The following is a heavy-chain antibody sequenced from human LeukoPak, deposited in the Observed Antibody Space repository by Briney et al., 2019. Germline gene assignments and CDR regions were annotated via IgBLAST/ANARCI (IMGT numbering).Heavy chain of an antibody. D-gene: IGHD6-19*01. Sequence: QTGGSLRLSCAASGFTFSSYWMSWVRQAPGKGLEWVANIKQDGSEKYYVDSVKGRFTISRDNAKNSLYLQMNSLRVEDTAVYHCARARLAVSGNYFENWGQGTLVTVSS. V-gene: IGHV3-7*04. CDR3: ARARLAVSGNYFEN. CDR2: IKQDGSEK. CDR1: GFTFSSYW. J-gene: IGHJ4*02.